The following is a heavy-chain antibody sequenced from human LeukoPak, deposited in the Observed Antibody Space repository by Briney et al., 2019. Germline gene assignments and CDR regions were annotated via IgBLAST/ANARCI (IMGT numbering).Heavy chain of an antibody. CDR3: ARFAGVSIVPAAFSSWFDP. CDR1: GYTFTSYG. J-gene: IGHJ5*02. Sequence: ASVKVSCKASGYTFTSYGISWVRQAPGQGLEWMGWISAYNGNTNYAQKLQGRVTMTTDTSTSTAYMELRSLRSDDTAAYYCARFAGVSIVPAAFSSWFDPWGQGTLVTVSS. D-gene: IGHD2-2*01. V-gene: IGHV1-18*01. CDR2: ISAYNGNT.